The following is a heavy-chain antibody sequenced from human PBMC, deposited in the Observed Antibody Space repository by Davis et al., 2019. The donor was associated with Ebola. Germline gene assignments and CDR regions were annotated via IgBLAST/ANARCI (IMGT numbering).Heavy chain of an antibody. D-gene: IGHD6-19*01. CDR3: TRSRVAAQY. Sequence: GESLKISCAASGFTFSSYAMHWVRQAPGKGLEWVAVISYDGSNKYYADSVKGRFTISRDNAKNSLVLQMDDLTVEDTAVYYCTRSRVAAQYWGQGTLVTVSS. V-gene: IGHV3-30-3*01. J-gene: IGHJ1*01. CDR1: GFTFSSYA. CDR2: ISYDGSNK.